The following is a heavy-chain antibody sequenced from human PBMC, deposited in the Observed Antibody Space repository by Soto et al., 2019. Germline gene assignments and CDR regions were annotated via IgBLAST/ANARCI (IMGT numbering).Heavy chain of an antibody. CDR2: IGADNGDT. J-gene: IGHJ5*02. CDR1: GYTFSTYG. Sequence: QVQLVQSGAEVKKPGASVKVSCKASGYTFSTYGFSWVRQAPGQGLEWMGWIGADNGDTNYAQNLGRVTMTTDTSTTTSYMELRSLTSDDTAVYFCARDWKGAEGFDPWGQGTLVTVSS. D-gene: IGHD1-1*01. CDR3: ARDWKGAEGFDP. V-gene: IGHV1-18*01.